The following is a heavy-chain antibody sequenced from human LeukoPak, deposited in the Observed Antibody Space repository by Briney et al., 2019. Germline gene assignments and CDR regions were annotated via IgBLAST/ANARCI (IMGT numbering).Heavy chain of an antibody. CDR1: GGSISSYY. V-gene: IGHV4-38-2*02. Sequence: TSETLSLTCSVSGGSISSYYWSWIRQPPGKGLEWIGSIYHSGSTYYNPSLKSRVTISVDTSKNQFSLKLSSVTAADTAVYYCARGVQRMDVWGKRTTVTVSS. CDR3: ARGVQRMDV. J-gene: IGHJ6*03. D-gene: IGHD3-10*01. CDR2: IYHSGST.